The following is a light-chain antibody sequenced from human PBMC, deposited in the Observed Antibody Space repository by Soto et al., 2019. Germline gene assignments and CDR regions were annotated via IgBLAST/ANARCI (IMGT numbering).Light chain of an antibody. Sequence: DIQMTQSPSSLSASVGDRVTITCRASQSISSYLNWYQQKPGKAPKLLIYAASSLQSGVPSRFSGSGSGTDFTLTISSLQPEDFATYYCPQSYSTPHYTFGQGTKLEIK. CDR1: QSISSY. CDR2: AAS. J-gene: IGKJ2*01. CDR3: PQSYSTPHYT. V-gene: IGKV1-39*01.